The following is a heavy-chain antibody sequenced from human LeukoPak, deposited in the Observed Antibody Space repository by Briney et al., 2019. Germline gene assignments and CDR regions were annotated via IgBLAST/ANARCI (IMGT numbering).Heavy chain of an antibody. J-gene: IGHJ4*02. CDR2: ISASGGST. V-gene: IGHV3-23*01. D-gene: IGHD5-12*01. CDR1: GFTFSSYG. CDR3: AKGGATKFYFDY. Sequence: GGSLRLSCAASGFTFSSYGMSWVRQAPGKGMEWVSTISASGGSTHYADSVKGRFTISRDNSKNTLYVQMNSLRAEDTAIFYCAKGGATKFYFDYWGQGTLVIVSS.